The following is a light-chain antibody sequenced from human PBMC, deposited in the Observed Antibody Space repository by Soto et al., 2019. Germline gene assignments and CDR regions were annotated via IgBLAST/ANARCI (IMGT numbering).Light chain of an antibody. CDR2: DVS. CDR1: SSDVGGYNY. J-gene: IGLJ2*01. V-gene: IGLV2-14*03. Sequence: QSALTQPASVSGSPGQSITISCTGASSDVGGYNYVSWYQHHPGKAPKLMIYDVSNRPSGVSNRFSDSKSGNTASLMISGLQAEDEADYYCSSYTRSSTLFGGGTKLTVL. CDR3: SSYTRSSTL.